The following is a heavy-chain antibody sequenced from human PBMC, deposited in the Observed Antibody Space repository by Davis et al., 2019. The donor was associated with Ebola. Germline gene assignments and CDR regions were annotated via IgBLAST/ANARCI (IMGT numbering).Heavy chain of an antibody. Sequence: SETLSLTCTVSGGSISSIGYYWGWIRQPPVRGLEWIGHIYYSGSTHYNPSLKSRVSISVDASKNQFSLRLTSVTAADTAVYCFARGNRLYDSSSFAYFGYWGQEALVTVSS. V-gene: IGHV4-39*07. J-gene: IGHJ4*02. CDR1: GGSISSIGYY. CDR2: IYYSGST. D-gene: IGHD3-22*01. CDR3: ARGNRLYDSSSFAYFGY.